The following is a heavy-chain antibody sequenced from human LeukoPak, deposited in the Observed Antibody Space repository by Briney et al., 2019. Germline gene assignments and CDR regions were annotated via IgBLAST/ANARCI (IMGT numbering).Heavy chain of an antibody. D-gene: IGHD3-16*01. Sequence: SETLSLTCTVSGDSITSSAFYWGWIRQAPGKGLEWIGNIFHGGNTHYNPSLKSRVSISVDRSKNQVSLNLSSVTAADTAVYYCARGGAQFPFDYWGQGTLVTVSS. CDR3: ARGGAQFPFDY. V-gene: IGHV4-39*01. J-gene: IGHJ4*02. CDR1: GDSITSSAFY. CDR2: IFHGGNT.